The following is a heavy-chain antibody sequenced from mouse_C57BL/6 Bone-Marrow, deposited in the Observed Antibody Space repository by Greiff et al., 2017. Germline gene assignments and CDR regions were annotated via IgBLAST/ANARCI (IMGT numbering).Heavy chain of an antibody. CDR1: GYTFTDYE. J-gene: IGHJ3*01. CDR3: TRGDYVSSPWFAY. D-gene: IGHD1-1*01. Sequence: VQLQQSGAELVRPGASVTLSCKASGYTFTDYEMHWVKQTPVHGLEWIGAIDPETGGTAYNQKFKGKAILTADKSSSTAYMELRSLTSEDSAVYYCTRGDYVSSPWFAYWGQGTLVTVSA. V-gene: IGHV1-15*01. CDR2: IDPETGGT.